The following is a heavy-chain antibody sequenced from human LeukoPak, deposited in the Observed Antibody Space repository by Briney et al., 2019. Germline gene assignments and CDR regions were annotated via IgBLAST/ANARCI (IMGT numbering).Heavy chain of an antibody. CDR1: GFTLSSYE. CDR2: ISRTGNSI. Sequence: GGSRILSCEASGFTLSSYEMNWVRLAPGKGLEWISYISRTGNSIYYTDSVKGRFTISRDYSKNTLYLQMNSLRAEDTAVYYCARARPYYHASGSLFYSDYWGERTVDTVSS. D-gene: IGHD3-10*01. CDR3: ARARPYYHASGSLFYSDY. V-gene: IGHV3-48*03. J-gene: IGHJ4*02.